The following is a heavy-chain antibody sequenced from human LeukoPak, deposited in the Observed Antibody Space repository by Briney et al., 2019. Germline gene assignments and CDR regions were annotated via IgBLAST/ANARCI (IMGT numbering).Heavy chain of an antibody. J-gene: IGHJ4*02. D-gene: IGHD2-15*01. CDR1: GFTFSDFA. CDR2: LNGDGGRT. Sequence: GGSLRLSCAASGFTFSDFAMNWVRQPPRGGLEWFSFLNGDGGRTYYANSVKGRFTISRDNSKNTLYLQMNSLRAEDTAVYYCAKRYLSKGYCSGGSCYSNLDYWGQGTLVTVSS. V-gene: IGHV3-23*01. CDR3: AKRYLSKGYCSGGSCYSNLDY.